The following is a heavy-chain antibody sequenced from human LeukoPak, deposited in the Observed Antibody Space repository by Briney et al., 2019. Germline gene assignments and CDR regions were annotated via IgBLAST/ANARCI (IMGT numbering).Heavy chain of an antibody. CDR1: TFTFSSYW. J-gene: IGHJ6*02. CDR3: ARGITMVRGARHYYYNGMDV. Sequence: PGGSLRLSCAASTFTFSSYWMHWVRHAPGKGLVWVSRINSDGSSTSYADSVKGRFTISRDNAKNTLYLQMNSLRAEDTAVYYCARGITMVRGARHYYYNGMDVWGQGTTVTVSS. V-gene: IGHV3-74*01. D-gene: IGHD3-10*01. CDR2: INSDGSST.